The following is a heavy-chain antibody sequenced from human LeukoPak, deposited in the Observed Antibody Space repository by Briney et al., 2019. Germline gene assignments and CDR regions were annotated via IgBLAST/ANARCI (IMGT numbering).Heavy chain of an antibody. CDR3: ARLVCSGGSCYVGDY. V-gene: IGHV4-30-4*08. CDR2: IYYSGST. CDR1: GGSISSGDYY. J-gene: IGHJ4*02. D-gene: IGHD2-15*01. Sequence: PSQTLSLTCTVSGGSISSGDYYWSWIRQPPGKGLEWIGYIYYSGSTYYNPSLKSRVTISVDTSKNQFSLKLSSVTAADTAVYYCARLVCSGGSCYVGDYWGRGTLVTVSS.